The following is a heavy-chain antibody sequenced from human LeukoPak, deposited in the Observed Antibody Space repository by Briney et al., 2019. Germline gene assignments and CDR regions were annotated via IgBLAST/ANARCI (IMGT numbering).Heavy chain of an antibody. V-gene: IGHV3-23*01. CDR2: ISGSGGSA. D-gene: IGHD6-19*01. CDR3: AKGKYSSGAGVFDY. CDR1: GFTFSSYS. J-gene: IGHJ4*02. Sequence: GGSLRLSCAASGFTFSSYSMKWVRQAPGRGLEWVSGISGSGGSAYYADSVKGRFTMSRDNSKNTVYLQMNSLRAEETAVYYCAKGKYSSGAGVFDYWGQGTLVTVSS.